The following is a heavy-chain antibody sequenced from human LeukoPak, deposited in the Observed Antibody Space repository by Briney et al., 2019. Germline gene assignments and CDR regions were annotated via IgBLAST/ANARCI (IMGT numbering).Heavy chain of an antibody. J-gene: IGHJ5*02. D-gene: IGHD3-10*01. Sequence: SETLSLTCTVSGGSISSSSYYWGWLRQPPGKGLEWIGSIYYSGSTNYNPSLKSRVTISVDTSKNQFSLKLSSVTAADTAVYYCARGLSTMVRGVIWGFDPWGQGTLVTVSS. CDR2: IYYSGST. V-gene: IGHV4-39*07. CDR1: GGSISSSSYY. CDR3: ARGLSTMVRGVIWGFDP.